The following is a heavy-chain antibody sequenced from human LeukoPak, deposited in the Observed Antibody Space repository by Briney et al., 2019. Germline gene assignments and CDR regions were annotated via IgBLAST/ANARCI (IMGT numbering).Heavy chain of an antibody. Sequence: GASVKVSCKASGGTFSSYAISWVRQAPGQGLEWMGGIIPIFGTANYAQKLQGRATMTTDTSTSTAYMELRSLRSDDTAVYYCARAGGLLHYFDYWGQGTLVTVSS. D-gene: IGHD3-10*01. CDR1: GGTFSSYA. CDR2: IIPIFGTA. V-gene: IGHV1-69*05. J-gene: IGHJ4*02. CDR3: ARAGGLLHYFDY.